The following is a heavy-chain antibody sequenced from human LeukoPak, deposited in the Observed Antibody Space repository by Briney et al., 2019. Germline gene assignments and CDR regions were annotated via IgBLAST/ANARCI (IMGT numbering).Heavy chain of an antibody. D-gene: IGHD6-19*01. Sequence: GASVKVSCKASRYTFTGYYMHWVRQAPGQGLEWMGWINPNSGGTNYAQKFQGRVTMTRDTSISTAYMELSRLRSDDTAVYYCARGTAVAGMNYYYYMDVWGKGTTVTVSS. CDR2: INPNSGGT. J-gene: IGHJ6*03. CDR3: ARGTAVAGMNYYYYMDV. CDR1: RYTFTGYY. V-gene: IGHV1-2*02.